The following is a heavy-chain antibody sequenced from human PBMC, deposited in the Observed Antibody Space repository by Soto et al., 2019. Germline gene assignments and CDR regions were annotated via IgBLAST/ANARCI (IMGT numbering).Heavy chain of an antibody. J-gene: IGHJ6*02. CDR3: ARDHLTRGGYYYYGMDV. V-gene: IGHV4-31*03. Sequence: PSETLSLTCTVSGGSISSGGYYWSWIRQHPGKGLEWIGYIYYSGSTYYNPSLKSRVTISVDTSKNQFSLKLSSVTAADTAVYYRARDHLTRGGYYYYGMDVWGQGTTVTVSS. D-gene: IGHD3-10*01. CDR2: IYYSGST. CDR1: GGSISSGGYY.